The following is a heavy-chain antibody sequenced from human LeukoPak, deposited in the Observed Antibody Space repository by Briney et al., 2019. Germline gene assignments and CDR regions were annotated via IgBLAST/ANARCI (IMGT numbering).Heavy chain of an antibody. CDR2: ISSSSSTI. Sequence: PGGSLRLSCAASGFTFSSYSMNWVRQAPGKGLEWVSYISSSSSTIYYADSVKGRFTISRDNAKNSLYLQMNSLRAEDTAVYYCARAESSGWLYWGQGTLVTVSS. V-gene: IGHV3-48*01. D-gene: IGHD6-19*01. CDR1: GFTFSSYS. CDR3: ARAESSGWLY. J-gene: IGHJ4*02.